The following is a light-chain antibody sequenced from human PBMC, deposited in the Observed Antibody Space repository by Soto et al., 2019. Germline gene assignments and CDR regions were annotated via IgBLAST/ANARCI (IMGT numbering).Light chain of an antibody. CDR2: YNT. CDR3: QVWDSSNDHVI. CDR1: NIGSKG. J-gene: IGLJ2*01. Sequence: SYDLTQPPSVSVAPGKTARITCGGNNIGSKGVHWYQQKPGQAPVLVIYYNTDRPSGIPERFSGSNSGNTATLTISRVEAGDEADYYCQVWDSSNDHVIFGGGTKLTVL. V-gene: IGLV3-21*04.